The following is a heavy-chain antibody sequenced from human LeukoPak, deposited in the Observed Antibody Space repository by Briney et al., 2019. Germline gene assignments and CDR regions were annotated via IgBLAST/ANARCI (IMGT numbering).Heavy chain of an antibody. V-gene: IGHV3-53*01. CDR3: ARGTGYYGSGSYSYMDV. D-gene: IGHD3-10*01. Sequence: GGSLRLSCAASGFTFSSYSMNWARQAPGKGLEWVSVIYSGGNTYYADSVKGRFTISRDNSKNTLYLQMNSLRVEDTAVYYCARGTGYYGSGSYSYMDVWGKGTTVTISS. J-gene: IGHJ6*03. CDR2: IYSGGNT. CDR1: GFTFSSYS.